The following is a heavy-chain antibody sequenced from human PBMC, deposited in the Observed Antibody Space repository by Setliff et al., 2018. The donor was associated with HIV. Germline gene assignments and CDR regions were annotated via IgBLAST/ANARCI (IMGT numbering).Heavy chain of an antibody. D-gene: IGHD5-18*01. J-gene: IGHJ3*02. CDR2: MNPNSGRA. CDR3: ARGGVRGYSYGEAFDI. Sequence: GASVKVSCKASGYTFTNYDINWVRQSPGQGLEWLGWMNPNSGRAGSAQMFQGRLTMTRDTSTSTAYMELNSLGSGDTAVYYCARGGVRGYSYGEAFDIWGQGTLVTVSS. CDR1: GYTFTNYD. V-gene: IGHV1-8*02.